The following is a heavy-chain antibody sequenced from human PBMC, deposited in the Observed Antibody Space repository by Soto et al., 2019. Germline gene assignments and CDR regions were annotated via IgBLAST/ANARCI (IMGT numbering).Heavy chain of an antibody. CDR1: GYTLTGYY. V-gene: IGHV1-2*02. J-gene: IGHJ3*02. D-gene: IGHD3-3*01. CDR2: INPNSGGT. Sequence: ASVKVSCKASGYTLTGYYMDWVRQAPGQGLEWMGWINPNSGGTNYAQKFQGRVTMTRDPSISAAYMELSRLRSDDTAVYYCARAPPLGWLLFIGALFDIGGQGTMVTVSS. CDR3: ARAPPLGWLLFIGALFDI.